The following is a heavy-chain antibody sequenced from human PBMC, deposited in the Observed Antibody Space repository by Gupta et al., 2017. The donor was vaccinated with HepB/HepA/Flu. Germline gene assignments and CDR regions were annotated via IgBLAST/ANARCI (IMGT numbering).Heavy chain of an antibody. CDR2: INHSGST. CDR3: ARGSRRNYDFWSGYYTGDWFDP. V-gene: IGHV4-34*01. CDR1: GGSFSCYY. D-gene: IGHD3-3*01. J-gene: IGHJ5*02. Sequence: QVQLQQWGAGPLKPSETLSLTCAGYGGSFSCYYWRWIRQPPGKGLEWIGEINHSGSTNYNPSLKSRVTISVDTSKNQFSLKLSSVTAADTAVYYCARGSRRNYDFWSGYYTGDWFDPWGQGTLVTVSS.